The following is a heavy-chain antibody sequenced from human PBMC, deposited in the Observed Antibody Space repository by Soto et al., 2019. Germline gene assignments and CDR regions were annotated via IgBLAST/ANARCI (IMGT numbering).Heavy chain of an antibody. V-gene: IGHV4-34*01. J-gene: IGHJ4*02. CDR2: VNHSEST. Sequence: QVQLQQWGAGLLKPSETLSLTCAVYGGSLRDYYWSWIRQPPGKGLEWIGEVNHSESTSYNPSLKSRVTISVDTSKNQFSLRLTSLTAAVTAVYYCARGRWLDNSWGQGTLVTVSS. CDR1: GGSLRDYY. D-gene: IGHD6-19*01. CDR3: ARGRWLDNS.